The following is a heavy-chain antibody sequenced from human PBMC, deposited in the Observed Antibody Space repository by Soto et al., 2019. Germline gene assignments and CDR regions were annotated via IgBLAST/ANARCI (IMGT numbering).Heavy chain of an antibody. CDR3: ARGRGNSAVITTFDY. CDR1: GGTFSSYA. D-gene: IGHD3-16*01. Sequence: SVKVSCKASGGTFSSYAISWVRQAPGQGLEWMGGIIPIFGTANYAQKFQGRVTIPADESTSTVYMELSSLRSEDTALYYCARGRGNSAVITTFDYWGQGTLVTVSS. V-gene: IGHV1-69*13. CDR2: IIPIFGTA. J-gene: IGHJ4*02.